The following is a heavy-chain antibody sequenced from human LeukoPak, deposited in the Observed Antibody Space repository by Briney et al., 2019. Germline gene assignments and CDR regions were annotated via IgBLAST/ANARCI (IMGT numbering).Heavy chain of an antibody. D-gene: IGHD3-22*01. CDR1: GYTLTELS. Sequence: ASVKVSCKVSGYTLTELSMHWVRQAPGKGLEWMGGFDPEDGETIYAQKFQGRVTMTRDTSISTAYMELSSLRSEDTAVYYCARMSYYDRRGDNWFDPWGQGTLVIVSS. CDR3: ARMSYYDRRGDNWFDP. CDR2: FDPEDGET. V-gene: IGHV1-24*01. J-gene: IGHJ5*02.